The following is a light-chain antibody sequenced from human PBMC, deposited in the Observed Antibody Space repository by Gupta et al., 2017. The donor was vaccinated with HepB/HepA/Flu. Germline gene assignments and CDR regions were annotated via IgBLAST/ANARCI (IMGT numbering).Light chain of an antibody. CDR2: QDS. CDR3: LEWRGSTVV. J-gene: IGLJ2*01. V-gene: IGLV3-1*01. Sequence: SHELTPPPSVSVAPGQTASITCSGGTLGAKYACRYQQKPGQSPVLAIEQDSKRPPGTPERLSGSDCTTTVTMTIRGTQAVDAYYYYTLEWRGSTVVFGGGTKLTVL. CDR1: TLGAKY.